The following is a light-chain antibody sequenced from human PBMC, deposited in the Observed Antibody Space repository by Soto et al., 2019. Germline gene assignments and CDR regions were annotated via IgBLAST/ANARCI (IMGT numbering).Light chain of an antibody. CDR1: QSVLYSSNNQKY. Sequence: DIVTTQSPDSLAVSLGERATINCKSSQSVLYSSNNQKYLAWYQQKPGQPPKLLIYWASTRESGVPDRFSGSGSGTDFTLPISSLQDEDVAVYYCQQYYSTPPTFGQGTKLEIK. J-gene: IGKJ2*01. V-gene: IGKV4-1*01. CDR2: WAS. CDR3: QQYYSTPPT.